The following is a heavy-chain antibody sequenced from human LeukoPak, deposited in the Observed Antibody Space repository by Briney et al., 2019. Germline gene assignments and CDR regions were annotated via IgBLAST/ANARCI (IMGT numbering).Heavy chain of an antibody. D-gene: IGHD6-19*01. Sequence: ASVKVFCKASGYTFSSYYMHWVRQAPGQGLEWMGIINPSGDTTSYAQKFQDRVTMTRDTSTSTVYMELSSLRSEDTAVYYCARESAGYSSGWYGYGNPHDAFDIWGQGTMVTVSS. V-gene: IGHV1-46*01. CDR2: INPSGDTT. CDR1: GYTFSSYY. J-gene: IGHJ3*02. CDR3: ARESAGYSSGWYGYGNPHDAFDI.